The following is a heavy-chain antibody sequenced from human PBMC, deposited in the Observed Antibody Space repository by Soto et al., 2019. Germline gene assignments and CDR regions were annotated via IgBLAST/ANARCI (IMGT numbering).Heavy chain of an antibody. CDR3: AKLVESSSSKRRTGSSVVAYFDY. Sequence: GGSLRLSCAASGFTFSSYAMSWVRQAPGKGLEWVSAISGSGGSTYYADSVKGRFTISRDNSKKTLYLQMNSLRAEDTAVYYCAKLVESSSSKRRTGSSVVAYFDYWGQGTLVTVSS. CDR2: ISGSGGST. J-gene: IGHJ4*02. CDR1: GFTFSSYA. D-gene: IGHD6-6*01. V-gene: IGHV3-23*01.